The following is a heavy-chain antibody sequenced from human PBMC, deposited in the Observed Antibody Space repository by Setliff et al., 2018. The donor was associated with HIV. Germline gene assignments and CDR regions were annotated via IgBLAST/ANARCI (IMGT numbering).Heavy chain of an antibody. J-gene: IGHJ4*02. CDR3: ARHTVFVRYLDH. V-gene: IGHV4-59*11. D-gene: IGHD2-2*02. CDR2: FYYTGST. Sequence: KPSETLSLTCTVSAASIRSHYWSWIRQSPGKGLEWIGNFYYTGSTDYNPSFKSRVTISLDKSNNQISLNLSSATAADTAVYYCARHTVFVRYLDHWGQGMLVTVSS. CDR1: AASIRSHY.